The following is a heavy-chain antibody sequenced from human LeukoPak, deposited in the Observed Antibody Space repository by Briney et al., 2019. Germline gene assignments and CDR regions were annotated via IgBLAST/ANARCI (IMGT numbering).Heavy chain of an antibody. CDR1: GGSISSYY. Sequence: SETLSLTCTVSGGSISSYYWSWIRQPPGKGLEWIGYIYYSGSTNYNPSLKSRVTISVDTSKNQFSLKLSSVTAADTAVYYCARGDCSGGSCYSAYWFDPWGQGTLVTVSS. CDR2: IYYSGST. J-gene: IGHJ5*02. V-gene: IGHV4-59*12. D-gene: IGHD2-15*01. CDR3: ARGDCSGGSCYSAYWFDP.